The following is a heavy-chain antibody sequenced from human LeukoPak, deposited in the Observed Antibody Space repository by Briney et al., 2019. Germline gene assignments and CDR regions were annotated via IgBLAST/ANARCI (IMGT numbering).Heavy chain of an antibody. CDR1: GGSISSSCYY. CDR3: ARRSCNPVGAPDY. D-gene: IGHD1-26*01. Sequence: SETLSLTCTVSGGSISSSCYYWEWIRQPPGKGPEWIGSMSYSGTTYYSPSLKSRVTISVDTSKNQLSLKLNSVTAADTAVYYCARRSCNPVGAPDYWGRGTLVTVSA. J-gene: IGHJ4*02. V-gene: IGHV4-39*01. CDR2: MSYSGTT.